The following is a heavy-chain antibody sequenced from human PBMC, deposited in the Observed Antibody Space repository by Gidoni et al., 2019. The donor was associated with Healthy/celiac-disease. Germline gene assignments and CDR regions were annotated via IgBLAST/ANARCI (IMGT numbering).Heavy chain of an antibody. CDR3: ARALYDFSGRVYYYGMDV. CDR1: GVPFSRYS. Sequence: EVQLVESGGGLVKPGGSLRLSCPASGVPFSRYSRNWVRQAPGKGLEGVSSISSSSSYIYYADSVKGRFTISRDNAKNALYLQMNSLRAEDTAVYYCARALYDFSGRVYYYGMDVWGQGTTVTVSS. D-gene: IGHD3-3*01. CDR2: ISSSSSYI. V-gene: IGHV3-21*01. J-gene: IGHJ6*02.